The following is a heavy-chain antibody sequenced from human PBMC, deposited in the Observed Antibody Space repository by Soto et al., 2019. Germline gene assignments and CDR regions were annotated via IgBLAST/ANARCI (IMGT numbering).Heavy chain of an antibody. V-gene: IGHV4-34*01. CDR1: GGSFSGYY. CDR3: ERGPGAVAWVRWNAFDI. D-gene: IGHD6-19*01. CDR2: INHSGST. J-gene: IGHJ3*02. Sequence: SETLSLTCAVYGGSFSGYYWSWIRQPPGKGLEWIGEINHSGSTNYNPSLKSRVTISVDTSKNQFSLKLSSVTAADTAVYYCERGPGAVAWVRWNAFDIWGQGTMVTVSS.